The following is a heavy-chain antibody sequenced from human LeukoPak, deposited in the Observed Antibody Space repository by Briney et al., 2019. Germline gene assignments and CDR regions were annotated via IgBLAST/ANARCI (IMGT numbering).Heavy chain of an antibody. CDR2: ISAYNGNT. J-gene: IGHJ5*02. CDR3: AVTIFGVVIPFDP. Sequence: ASVKVSCKASGYTFTSYGISWVRQAPGQGRDWTGWISAYNGNTNYAQKLQGRVTMTTDTSTSTAYMELRSLRSDDTAVYYCAVTIFGVVIPFDPWGQGTLVTVSS. CDR1: GYTFTSYG. V-gene: IGHV1-18*01. D-gene: IGHD3-3*01.